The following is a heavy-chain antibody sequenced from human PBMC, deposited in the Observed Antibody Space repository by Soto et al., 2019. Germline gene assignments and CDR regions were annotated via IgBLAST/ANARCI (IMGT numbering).Heavy chain of an antibody. CDR2: IYYSGST. J-gene: IGHJ6*02. CDR3: ASRYDFWSASVSEYYYYGMDV. V-gene: IGHV4-31*03. CDR1: GGSISSGGYY. Sequence: SETLSLTCTVSGGSISSGGYYWSWIRQHPGKGLEWIGYIYYSGSTYYNPSLKSRVTISVDTSKNQFSLKLSSVTAADTAVYYCASRYDFWSASVSEYYYYGMDVWGQGTTVTVSS. D-gene: IGHD3-3*01.